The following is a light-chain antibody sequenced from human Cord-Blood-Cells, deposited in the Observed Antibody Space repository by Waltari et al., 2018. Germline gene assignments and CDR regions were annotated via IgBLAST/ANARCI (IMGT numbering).Light chain of an antibody. V-gene: IGKV1-39*01. J-gene: IGKJ2*01. CDR2: AAS. CDR3: QQSCSTPPYT. Sequence: DIQMTQSPSSLSASVGDRVTITCRASQSISSYLNWYQQKPGKAPKLLIYAASSLQSGVPSRFSGSGSGTDFTLTISSLQPEDFATYYCQQSCSTPPYTFGQGP. CDR1: QSISSY.